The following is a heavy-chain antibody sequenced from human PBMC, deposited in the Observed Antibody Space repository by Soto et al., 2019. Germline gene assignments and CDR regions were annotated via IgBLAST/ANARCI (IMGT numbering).Heavy chain of an antibody. CDR3: ARLYPPLRGSSWLDY. V-gene: IGHV4-34*01. D-gene: IGHD6-13*01. CDR2: INHSGST. CDR1: GGSISGYY. J-gene: IGHJ4*02. Sequence: PSETLSLTCTVSGGSISGYYWSWLRQPPGKGLEWIGEINHSGSTNYNPSLKSRVTISVDTSKNQFSLKLSSVTAADTAVYYCARLYPPLRGSSWLDYWGQRTLVTAPQ.